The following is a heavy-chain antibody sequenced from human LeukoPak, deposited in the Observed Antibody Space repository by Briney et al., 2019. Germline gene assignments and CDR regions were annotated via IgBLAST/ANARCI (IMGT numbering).Heavy chain of an antibody. J-gene: IGHJ5*02. CDR3: ARVSGIVVVPAALPYNWFDP. D-gene: IGHD2-2*01. V-gene: IGHV5-51*01. CDR1: GYSFNSYW. Sequence: GESLKISCKGSGYSFNSYWIGWVRQMPGKGLVWLGSIYRGDSDTRYSPSFQGQVTISADKSISTAYLQWSSLKASDTAMYYCARVSGIVVVPAALPYNWFDPWGQGTLVTVSS. CDR2: IYRGDSDT.